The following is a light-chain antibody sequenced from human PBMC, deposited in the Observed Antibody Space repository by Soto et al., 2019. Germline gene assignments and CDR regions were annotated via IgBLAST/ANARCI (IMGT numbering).Light chain of an antibody. V-gene: IGKV3-20*01. Sequence: EIVLTQSPGTLSLSPGERATLSCRASQSVTSSYLAWYQQKPGQAPRLLIYGASSSATGIPDGFSGSGSGTDFTLTISRLEPQDFAMYYCHQYGSSPLTFGGGTKVEIK. CDR1: QSVTSSY. CDR3: HQYGSSPLT. CDR2: GAS. J-gene: IGKJ4*01.